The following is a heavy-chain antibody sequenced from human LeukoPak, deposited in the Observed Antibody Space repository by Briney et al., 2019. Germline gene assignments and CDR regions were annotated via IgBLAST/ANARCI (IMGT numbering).Heavy chain of an antibody. D-gene: IGHD6-13*01. V-gene: IGHV3-23*01. J-gene: IGHJ6*03. CDR1: GFTFSSYA. CDR3: AKDTAKYSSSWFNYYYYMDV. Sequence: GGSLRLSCAASGFTFSSYAMSWVRQAPGKGLEWVSAISGSGGSTYYADSVKGRFTISRDNSKNTLYLQMNSLRAEDTAVYYCAKDTAKYSSSWFNYYYYMDVWGKGTTVTVSS. CDR2: ISGSGGST.